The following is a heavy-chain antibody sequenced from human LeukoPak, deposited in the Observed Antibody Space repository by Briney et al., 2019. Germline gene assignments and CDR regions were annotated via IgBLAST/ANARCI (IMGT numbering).Heavy chain of an antibody. CDR3: ARGVSSGWYVFDY. J-gene: IGHJ4*02. V-gene: IGHV3-11*01. Sequence: GGSLRLSCAASGFIFSNYWMSWVRQAPGKGLEWVSYISSSGSTIYYADSVKGRFTISRDNAKNSLYLQMNSLRAEDTAVYYCARGVSSGWYVFDYWGQGTLVTVSS. CDR2: ISSSGSTI. D-gene: IGHD6-19*01. CDR1: GFIFSNYW.